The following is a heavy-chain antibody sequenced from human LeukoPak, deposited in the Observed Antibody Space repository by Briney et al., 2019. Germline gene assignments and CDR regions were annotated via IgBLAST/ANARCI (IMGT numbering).Heavy chain of an antibody. CDR2: INPNSGGT. D-gene: IGHD3-22*01. CDR3: ARDERYDSSGYPFDY. V-gene: IGHV1-2*02. CDR1: GYTFTGYY. J-gene: IGHJ4*02. Sequence: ASVKVSCKTYGYTFTGYYMHWVRQVPGQGLEWMGWINPNSGGTNYAQKFQGRVTMTRDTSISTAYMELSRLRSDDTAVYYCARDERYDSSGYPFDYWGQGTLVTVSS.